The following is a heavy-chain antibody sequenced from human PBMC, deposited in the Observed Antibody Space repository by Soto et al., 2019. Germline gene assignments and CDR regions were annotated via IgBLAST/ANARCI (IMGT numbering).Heavy chain of an antibody. CDR3: ARGPTYCSGANCYYYFDY. Sequence: QVQLVESGGGVVQPGRSLRLSCAASGFTFSTNGMHWVRQAPGKGLEWVAVRWYDGSDKYYADSVKGRFTISRDNSKNRLYLQMKSLRAEDTAVYYCARGPTYCSGANCYYYFDYWGQGTLVAVSS. J-gene: IGHJ4*02. D-gene: IGHD2-15*01. V-gene: IGHV3-33*01. CDR2: RWYDGSDK. CDR1: GFTFSTNG.